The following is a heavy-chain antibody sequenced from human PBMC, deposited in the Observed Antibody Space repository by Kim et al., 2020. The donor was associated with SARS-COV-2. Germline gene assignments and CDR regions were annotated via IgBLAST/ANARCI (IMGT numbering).Heavy chain of an antibody. V-gene: IGHV3-49*03. CDR1: GFTFGDYA. CDR2: IRSNANGGTT. Sequence: GGSLRLSCTASGFTFGDYAMSWFRQAPGKGLEWVGFIRSNANGGTTAYAASVKGRFTISRDDSKISAHLQMNSLKTEDTAVYYCTRVRSEENHDYWGQGTLVTVSS. CDR3: TRVRSEENHDY. D-gene: IGHD1-26*01. J-gene: IGHJ4*02.